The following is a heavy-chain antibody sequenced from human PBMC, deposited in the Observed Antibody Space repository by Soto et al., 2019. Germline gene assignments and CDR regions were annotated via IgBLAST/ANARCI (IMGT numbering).Heavy chain of an antibody. D-gene: IGHD6-6*01. Sequence: ASVKVSCKASGYIFIDYYIHWVRQAPGQGLEWMGWINPDTGDTNYAHKFQGWVTVTRDTSISTAYMEVSRLKSDDTAVYYCARVPYTSSTYFYYGMDVWGRGTTVTVSS. CDR2: INPDTGDT. CDR3: ARVPYTSSTYFYYGMDV. J-gene: IGHJ6*02. CDR1: GYIFIDYY. V-gene: IGHV1-2*04.